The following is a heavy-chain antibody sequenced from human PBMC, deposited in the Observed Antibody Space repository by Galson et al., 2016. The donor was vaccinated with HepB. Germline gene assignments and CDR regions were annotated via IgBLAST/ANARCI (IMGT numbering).Heavy chain of an antibody. CDR2: IYFNENT. J-gene: IGHJ5*02. D-gene: IGHD3-10*01. CDR3: ASGHYGPFDP. V-gene: IGHV4-4*01. Sequence: LEWIGEIYFNENTRLHYNPSLKSRLTLSADMSKNQLSLRLNSVTAADTAIYFCASGHYGPFDPWGQGTLVTVSS.